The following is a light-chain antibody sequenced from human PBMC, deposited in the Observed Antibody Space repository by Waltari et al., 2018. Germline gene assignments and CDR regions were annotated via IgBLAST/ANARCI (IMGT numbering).Light chain of an antibody. CDR2: EVS. CDR1: QSLLNSDGKTY. J-gene: IGKJ3*01. Sequence: EIVKAQRPVSLCVTRGQPYYISCKSSQSLLNSDGKTYLYWYLQKPGQSPQLLLYEVSSRFSGVPDRFSGSVSGIVFTLKISRVEAEDVGVYYCMQGGFSFGPGTKVDIK. CDR3: MQGGFS. V-gene: IGKV2-29*03.